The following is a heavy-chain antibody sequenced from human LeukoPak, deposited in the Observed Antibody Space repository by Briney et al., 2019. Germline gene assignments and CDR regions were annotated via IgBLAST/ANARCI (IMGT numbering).Heavy chain of an antibody. Sequence: GGSLRLSCAASGFTFTSYWMSWVRQAPGKGLEWVANIKKDGSEKYYVDAVKGRFTISRDNAKTSLYLQMNSLRAEDTAVYYCARDLSGIAGYTYGRGIDYWGQGTLVTVSS. CDR3: ARDLSGIAGYTYGRGIDY. CDR2: IKKDGSEK. J-gene: IGHJ4*02. V-gene: IGHV3-7*01. D-gene: IGHD5-18*01. CDR1: GFTFTSYW.